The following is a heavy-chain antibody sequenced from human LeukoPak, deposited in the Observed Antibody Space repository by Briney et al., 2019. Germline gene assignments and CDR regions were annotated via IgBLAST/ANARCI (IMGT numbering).Heavy chain of an antibody. Sequence: SETLSLTCAAYGGSFSGYYWSWIRQPPGKGLEWIGEINHSGSTNYNPSLKSRVTISVDTSKNQFSLKLSSVTAADTAVYYCARGPDIVVVPAAIYYMDVWGKGTTVTVSS. D-gene: IGHD2-2*02. CDR3: ARGPDIVVVPAAIYYMDV. V-gene: IGHV4-34*01. CDR2: INHSGST. J-gene: IGHJ6*03. CDR1: GGSFSGYY.